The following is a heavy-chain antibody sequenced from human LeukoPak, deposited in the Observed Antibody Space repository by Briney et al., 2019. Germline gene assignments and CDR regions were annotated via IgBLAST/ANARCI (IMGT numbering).Heavy chain of an antibody. V-gene: IGHV3-23*01. Sequence: GGSLRLSCAASGFTFINYAMSWVRQAPGKGLERVSAIGASGGNTYYADSVKGRFTISRDNSKNMLYLQMNSLRAEDTAVYYCAKDRIKDGYNDYWGQGTLVTVSS. D-gene: IGHD5-24*01. CDR3: AKDRIKDGYNDY. CDR1: GFTFINYA. CDR2: IGASGGNT. J-gene: IGHJ4*02.